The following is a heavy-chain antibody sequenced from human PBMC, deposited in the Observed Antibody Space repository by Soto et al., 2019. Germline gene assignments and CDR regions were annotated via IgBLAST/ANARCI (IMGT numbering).Heavy chain of an antibody. CDR1: GGSISSGGYY. V-gene: IGHV4-31*03. CDR3: ARVADYYDSSGYSWYFDY. D-gene: IGHD3-22*01. Sequence: SETLSLTCTVSGGSISSGGYYWSWIRQHPGKGLEWIGYIYYSGSTYYNPSLKSRVTISVDTSKNQFSLKLSSVTAADTAVYYCARVADYYDSSGYSWYFDYWGQGTLVTVSS. J-gene: IGHJ4*02. CDR2: IYYSGST.